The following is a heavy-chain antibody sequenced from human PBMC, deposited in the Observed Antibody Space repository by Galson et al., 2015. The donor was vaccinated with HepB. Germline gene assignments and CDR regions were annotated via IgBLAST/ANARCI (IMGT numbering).Heavy chain of an antibody. CDR2: IKYSGTT. V-gene: IGHV4-39*01. CDR3: ARRGGPTMGRGVHYGLDV. CDR1: GGSISGDTYY. Sequence: SETLSLTCTVSGGSISGDTYYWGWIRQPPGKGLEWIGSIKYSGTTFHNPSLKSRVTMSVDTSKNQFSLKLSSVTAADAAVYFCARRGGPTMGRGVHYGLDVWGQGTAVTVSS. J-gene: IGHJ6*02. D-gene: IGHD3-10*01.